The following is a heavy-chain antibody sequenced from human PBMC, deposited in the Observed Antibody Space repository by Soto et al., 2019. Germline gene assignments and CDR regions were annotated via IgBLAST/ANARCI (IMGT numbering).Heavy chain of an antibody. CDR3: AGDTNGLHY. J-gene: IGHJ4*02. Sequence: EVQLVESGGGLVQPGGSLRLSCAASGLIFSNYKMHWVRQAPGKGLVWVSRINTDGSITDYADSVKGRFTVSRDNAKNTMYLQMNSLTADDTAVYYCAGDTNGLHYWGQGTLVTVSS. D-gene: IGHD2-8*01. V-gene: IGHV3-74*01. CDR1: GLIFSNYK. CDR2: INTDGSIT.